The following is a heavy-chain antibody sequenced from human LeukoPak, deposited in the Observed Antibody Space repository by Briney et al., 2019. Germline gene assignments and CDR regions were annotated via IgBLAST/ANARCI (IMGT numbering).Heavy chain of an antibody. J-gene: IGHJ6*02. Sequence: GGSLRLSCAASGFSFDDYVMHWVRHVPGKGLEGVSGISWNSASIGYADSVKGRFTISRDNAKNFLYLQMNSLRVEDTALYYCAKDIRGATVTDYGMDVWGQGTTVTVFS. CDR1: GFSFDDYV. CDR2: ISWNSASI. CDR3: AKDIRGATVTDYGMDV. D-gene: IGHD4-17*01. V-gene: IGHV3-9*01.